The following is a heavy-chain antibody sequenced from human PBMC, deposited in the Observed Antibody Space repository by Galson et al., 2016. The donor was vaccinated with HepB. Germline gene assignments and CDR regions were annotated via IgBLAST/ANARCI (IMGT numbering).Heavy chain of an antibody. CDR3: TRGNVAVAGSDY. V-gene: IGHV3-49*03. CDR2: IRSKAYGGTT. J-gene: IGHJ4*02. Sequence: SLRLSCATSGFSFGDYAMSWFRQAPGKGLEWVGFIRSKAYGGTTQHAASVKGRFTVSRDDSKSIAYLQMNSLKTEDTAVYYCTRGNVAVAGSDYWGQGTLVTVSS. CDR1: GFSFGDYA. D-gene: IGHD6-19*01.